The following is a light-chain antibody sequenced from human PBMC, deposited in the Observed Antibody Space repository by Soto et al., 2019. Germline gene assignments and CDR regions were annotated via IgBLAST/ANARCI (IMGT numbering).Light chain of an antibody. V-gene: IGKV3-11*01. Sequence: EIVLTQSPATLSLSPGERATLSCRASQSVGTFFAWYQQKPGQSPRLVVYSGYKRSPGVPARFSGSGSGTDFTLTISSLESDDFAIYYCQQRYSWLRVFGPGTKVDIK. CDR3: QQRYSWLRV. J-gene: IGKJ1*01. CDR1: QSVGTF. CDR2: SGY.